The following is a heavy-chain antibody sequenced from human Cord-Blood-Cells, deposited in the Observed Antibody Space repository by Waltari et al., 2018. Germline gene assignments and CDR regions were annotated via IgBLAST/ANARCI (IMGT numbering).Heavy chain of an antibody. Sequence: EVQLVESGGGLVQPGGSLRLSCAASGFTVSSNHLRWVRQAPGKGLEWFSVIYSGCSTYYADSGKGRFTISRDNSKNTLYLQMNSLRAEDTAVYYCARASDFWSGYYYYGMDVWGQGTTVTVSS. J-gene: IGHJ6*02. CDR2: IYSGCST. CDR3: ARASDFWSGYYYYGMDV. D-gene: IGHD3-3*01. V-gene: IGHV3-66*01. CDR1: GFTVSSNH.